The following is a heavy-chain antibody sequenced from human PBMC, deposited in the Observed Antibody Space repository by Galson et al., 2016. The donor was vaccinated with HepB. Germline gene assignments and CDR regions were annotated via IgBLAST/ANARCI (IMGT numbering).Heavy chain of an antibody. D-gene: IGHD1-1*01. Sequence: ETLSLTCAVSGNSISTGYYWGWIRQPPGKGLEWIGSIYHSGSTHYNPSLKSRVIISVDTSKNQFSLKLSSVTAADTAVYYCARIGTTGFFDYWGQGTLVTVSS. V-gene: IGHV4-38-2*01. CDR3: ARIGTTGFFDY. CDR1: GNSISTGYY. J-gene: IGHJ4*02. CDR2: IYHSGST.